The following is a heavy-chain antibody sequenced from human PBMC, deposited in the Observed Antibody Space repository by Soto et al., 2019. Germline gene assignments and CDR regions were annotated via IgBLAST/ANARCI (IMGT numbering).Heavy chain of an antibody. D-gene: IGHD5-12*01. Sequence: GGALRLSCAASGFTFSSYAMSWVRQAPGKGLEWVSAISGSGGSTYYADSVKGGFTISRDNSKNTLYLQMNSLRAEDTAVYYCAKDGPRVATITYYYYMDVWGKGTTVTVSS. CDR1: GFTFSSYA. CDR2: ISGSGGST. V-gene: IGHV3-23*01. J-gene: IGHJ6*03. CDR3: AKDGPRVATITYYYYMDV.